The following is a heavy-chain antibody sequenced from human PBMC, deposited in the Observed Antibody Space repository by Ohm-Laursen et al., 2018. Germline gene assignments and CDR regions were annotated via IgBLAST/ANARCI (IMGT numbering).Heavy chain of an antibody. CDR2: IYTSGST. CDR1: GGSISSYY. Sequence: GTLSLTCTVSGGSISSYYWSWIRQPAGKGLEWIGRIYTSGSTNYNPSLKSRVTMSVDKSKTQFSLNLSSVTAADTAIYYCARDGIRGSYFAMDVWGHGTTVLVSS. J-gene: IGHJ6*02. D-gene: IGHD1-1*01. CDR3: ARDGIRGSYFAMDV. V-gene: IGHV4-4*07.